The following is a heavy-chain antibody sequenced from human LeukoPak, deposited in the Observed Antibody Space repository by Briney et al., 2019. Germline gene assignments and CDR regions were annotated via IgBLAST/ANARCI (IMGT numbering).Heavy chain of an antibody. Sequence: PGGSLRLSCAASGFTVSSNFMTWVRQAPGKGLEWVSVIFSSGSTYYADSVKGRFTISRDSSKNSVYLQMNSLRADDTAVYYCARGNWNDRGFDSWGQGTLVTVSS. CDR3: ARGNWNDRGFDS. J-gene: IGHJ4*02. CDR2: IFSSGST. CDR1: GFTVSSNF. D-gene: IGHD1-20*01. V-gene: IGHV3-53*01.